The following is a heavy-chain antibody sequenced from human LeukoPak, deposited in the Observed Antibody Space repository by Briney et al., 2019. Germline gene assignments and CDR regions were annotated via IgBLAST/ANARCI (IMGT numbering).Heavy chain of an antibody. CDR1: GYTFTNYG. Sequence: ASVKVSCKTSGYTFTNYGLSWVRQAPGQGLEWMGWINPNSGGTNYAQKFQGRVTMTRDTSISTAYMELSRLRSDDTAVYYCARAGKRYFDYWGQGTLVTVSS. V-gene: IGHV1-2*02. J-gene: IGHJ4*02. CDR3: ARAGKRYFDY. CDR2: INPNSGGT. D-gene: IGHD1-1*01.